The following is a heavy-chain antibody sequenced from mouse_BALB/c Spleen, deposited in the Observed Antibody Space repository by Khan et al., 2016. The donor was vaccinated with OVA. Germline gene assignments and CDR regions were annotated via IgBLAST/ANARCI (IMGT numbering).Heavy chain of an antibody. CDR1: GYTFTSYW. D-gene: IGHD2-3*01. CDR3: ASGNFGTYDFVY. J-gene: IGHJ3*01. Sequence: QVQLQQSGAELVKPGASVKLSCKTSGYTFTSYWIQWVKQRPGQGLGWIGQIYPGTGTTYYNENFKGKATLTVDTSSSTAYMQLSGLTSEDSAVYFCASGNFGTYDFVYWGQGTPVTVSP. CDR2: IYPGTGTT. V-gene: IGHV1S132*01.